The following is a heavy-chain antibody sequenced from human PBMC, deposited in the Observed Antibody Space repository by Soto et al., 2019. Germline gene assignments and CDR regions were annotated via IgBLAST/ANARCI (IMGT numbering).Heavy chain of an antibody. J-gene: IGHJ6*02. CDR2: IYYSGST. D-gene: IGHD5-18*01. CDR3: ARDRGRGYSYGPDYYYGMDV. Sequence: SETLSLTCTVSGGSISSYYWSWIRQPPGKGLEWIGYIYYSGSTNYNPSLKSRVTISVDTSKNQFSLKLSSVTAADTAVYYCARDRGRGYSYGPDYYYGMDVWGQGTTVTVSS. CDR1: GGSISSYY. V-gene: IGHV4-59*01.